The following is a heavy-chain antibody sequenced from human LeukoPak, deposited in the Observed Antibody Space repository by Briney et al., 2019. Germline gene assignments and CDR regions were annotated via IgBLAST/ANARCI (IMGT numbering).Heavy chain of an antibody. CDR2: INHRGST. D-gene: IGHD2-21*02. Sequence: SETLSLTCAVYGGSFSGYYWSWIRQPPGKGLEWIGEINHRGSTNYNPSLKSRVTISVDTSKNQFSLKLSSVTAADTAVYYCARVVACGGDCYYFDYWGQGTLVTVTP. CDR3: ARVVACGGDCYYFDY. V-gene: IGHV4-34*01. J-gene: IGHJ4*02. CDR1: GGSFSGYY.